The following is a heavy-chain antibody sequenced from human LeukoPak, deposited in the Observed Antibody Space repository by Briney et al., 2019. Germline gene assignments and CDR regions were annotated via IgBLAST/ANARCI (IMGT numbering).Heavy chain of an antibody. CDR1: GFTFSSYS. J-gene: IGHJ6*02. D-gene: IGHD1-26*01. V-gene: IGHV3-48*04. CDR3: VSGSYEGGYYGMDV. Sequence: GGSLRLSCAASGFTFSSYSMNWVRQAPGKGLEWVSYISSSSSTIYYADSVKGRFTISRDNAKNSLYLQMNSLRAEDTAVYYCVSGSYEGGYYGMDVWGQGTTVTVSS. CDR2: ISSSSSTI.